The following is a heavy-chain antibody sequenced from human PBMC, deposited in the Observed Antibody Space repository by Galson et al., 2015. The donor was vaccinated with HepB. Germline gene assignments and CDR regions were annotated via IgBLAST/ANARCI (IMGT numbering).Heavy chain of an antibody. V-gene: IGHV1-69*13. CDR2: IIPIFGTA. CDR3: ARAGARIAVGVYFDY. Sequence: SVKVSCKASGGTFSSYAISWVRQAPGQGLEWMGGIIPIFGTANYAQKFQGRVTITADESTSTAYMELSSLRSEDTAVYYCARAGARIAVGVYFDYWGQGTLVTVSS. J-gene: IGHJ4*02. D-gene: IGHD6-19*01. CDR1: GGTFSSYA.